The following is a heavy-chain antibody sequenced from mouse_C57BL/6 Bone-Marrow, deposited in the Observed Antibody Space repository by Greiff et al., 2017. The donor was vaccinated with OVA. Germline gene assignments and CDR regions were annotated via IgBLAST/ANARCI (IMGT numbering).Heavy chain of an antibody. CDR3: ARWDYYLFAY. CDR1: GYTFTSYW. V-gene: IGHV1-50*01. D-gene: IGHD1-1*01. J-gene: IGHJ3*01. Sequence: VQLQQPGAELVKPGASVKLSCKASGYTFTSYWMQWVKQRPGQGLEWIGEIDPSDSYTNYNQKFKGKATLTVDTSSSTAYMQLSSLTSEDSAVYYCARWDYYLFAYWGQGTLVTVSA. CDR2: IDPSDSYT.